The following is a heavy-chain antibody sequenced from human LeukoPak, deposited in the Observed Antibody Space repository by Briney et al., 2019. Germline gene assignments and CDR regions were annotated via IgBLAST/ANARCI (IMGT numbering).Heavy chain of an antibody. V-gene: IGHV3-21*01. CDR3: ARDGRDCSSSSCYLDY. CDR2: ISSSSSHI. J-gene: IGHJ4*03. D-gene: IGHD2-2*01. Sequence: PGGSLRLSCAASGFTLSSYAMSWVRQAPGKGLEWVSSISSSSSHIYYADSVKGRFTISRDNAKNSLYLQMNSLRAEDTAVYYCARDGRDCSSSSCYLDYWGQGTLVTVSS. CDR1: GFTLSSYA.